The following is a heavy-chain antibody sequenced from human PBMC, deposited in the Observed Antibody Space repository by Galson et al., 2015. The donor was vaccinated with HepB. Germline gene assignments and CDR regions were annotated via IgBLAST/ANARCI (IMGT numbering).Heavy chain of an antibody. V-gene: IGHV3-30*04. CDR2: ISNDGSNR. Sequence: SLRLSCAASGFTFSGYAMHWVRQAPGKGLGWVAVISNDGSNRYYADSVKGRFTISRNNSKNTLYMQMNSLRAEDTAVYYCASHIYWGQGTLVTVSS. CDR1: GFTFSGYA. J-gene: IGHJ4*02. CDR3: ASHIY.